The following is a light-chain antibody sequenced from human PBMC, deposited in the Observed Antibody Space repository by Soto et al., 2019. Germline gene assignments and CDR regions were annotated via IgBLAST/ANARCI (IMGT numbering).Light chain of an antibody. CDR1: QGIRNQ. CDR2: AAS. V-gene: IGKV1-17*01. CDR3: LQHEFYPRT. J-gene: IGKJ1*01. Sequence: DIQMTQSPSSLSASVGDRVTITCRASQGIRNQLGWYQQKPGKAPKRLIYAASTLQSGVPSRFSGSGSGTEFTLTISSLQPEDFATYYCLQHEFYPRTFGQGTKVDIK.